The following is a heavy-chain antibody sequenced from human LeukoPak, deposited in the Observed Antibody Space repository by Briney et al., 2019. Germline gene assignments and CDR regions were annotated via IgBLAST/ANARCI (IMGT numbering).Heavy chain of an antibody. CDR2: IKPDGSEK. CDR1: GFTFSTYW. CDR3: VRDWYTTAVGSGFDY. J-gene: IGHJ4*02. V-gene: IGHV3-7*01. D-gene: IGHD6-13*01. Sequence: PGGSLRFSCAASGFTFSTYWMSWVRQAPGKGLEWVAKIKPDGSEKYYLDSVEGRFTISRDNAKNSVFLQMNSLSVEDTAVYYCVRDWYTTAVGSGFDYWGQGTLVTVSS.